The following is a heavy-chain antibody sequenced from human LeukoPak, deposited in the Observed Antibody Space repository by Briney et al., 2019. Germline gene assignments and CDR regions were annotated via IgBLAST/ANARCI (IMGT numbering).Heavy chain of an antibody. CDR2: IKQDGSEK. Sequence: GGSLRLSCAASGFTFSSYWMSWVRQAPGKGLEWVANIKQDGSEKYYVDSVKGRFTISRDNAKNSLYLQMNSLRAEDTAVYYCAGVGSYDFWSGYYVYYYYGMDVWGQGTTVTVSS. D-gene: IGHD3-3*01. CDR1: GFTFSSYW. CDR3: AGVGSYDFWSGYYVYYYYGMDV. J-gene: IGHJ6*02. V-gene: IGHV3-7*01.